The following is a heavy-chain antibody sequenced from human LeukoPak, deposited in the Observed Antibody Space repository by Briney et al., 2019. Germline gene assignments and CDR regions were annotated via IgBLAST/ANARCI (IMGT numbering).Heavy chain of an antibody. CDR2: ISGSGGST. J-gene: IGHJ6*03. V-gene: IGHV3-23*01. CDR1: GFTFSGYA. CDR3: AKDFYIAVAGTTRMDV. Sequence: PGGTLRLLCAVSGFTFSGYAMCWIRQSPGNVLEFVSDISGSGGSTYYADSVKGRFTISRDNSKNTLYLQMNSLRAEDTAVYYCAKDFYIAVAGTTRMDVWGKGTTVTVSS. D-gene: IGHD6-19*01.